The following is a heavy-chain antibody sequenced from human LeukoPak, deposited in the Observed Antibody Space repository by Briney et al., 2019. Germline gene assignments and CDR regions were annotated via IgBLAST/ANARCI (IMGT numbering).Heavy chain of an antibody. CDR2: ISSSGSTI. J-gene: IGHJ4*02. CDR1: GITFSSYE. Sequence: GGSLRLSCAASGITFSSYEMNWVRQAPGKGLEWVSYISSSGSTIYYADSVKGRFTISRDNAKNSLYLQMNSLRAEDTAVYYCAREIRGFFDYWGQGTLVTVSS. V-gene: IGHV3-48*03. CDR3: AREIRGFFDY. D-gene: IGHD3-10*01.